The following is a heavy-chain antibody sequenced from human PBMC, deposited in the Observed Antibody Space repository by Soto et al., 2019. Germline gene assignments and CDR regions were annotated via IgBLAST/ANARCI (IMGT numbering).Heavy chain of an antibody. Sequence: SLRLSCAASGFTFSDYYMGWIRQAPGKGLEWVSYISSSGSTIYYADSVKGRFTISRDNAKNSLYLQMNSLRAEDTAVYYCARAQITKHYYYGMDVWGQGTTVTVSS. J-gene: IGHJ6*02. CDR2: ISSSGSTI. CDR1: GFTFSDYY. D-gene: IGHD3-10*01. V-gene: IGHV3-11*01. CDR3: ARAQITKHYYYGMDV.